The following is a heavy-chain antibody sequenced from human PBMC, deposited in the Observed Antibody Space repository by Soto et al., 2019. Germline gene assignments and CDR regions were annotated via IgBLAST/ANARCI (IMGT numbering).Heavy chain of an antibody. J-gene: IGHJ4*02. CDR2: VSASGGNT. D-gene: IGHD6-19*01. V-gene: IGHV3-23*01. CDR3: AKQMYPSGSFLVDD. Sequence: EVQLLESGGGLVQPGGSLRLSCAASGFAFSNFALSWVRQAPGKGLEWVSAVSASGGNTSYADPVTGRFTISRDNSKNTLLLQMDSLRAEDTAVYYCAKQMYPSGSFLVDDWGQGTLVTVSS. CDR1: GFAFSNFA.